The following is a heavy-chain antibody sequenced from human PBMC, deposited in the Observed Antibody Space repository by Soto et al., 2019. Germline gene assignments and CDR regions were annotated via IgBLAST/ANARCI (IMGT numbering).Heavy chain of an antibody. CDR2: INHSGST. J-gene: IGHJ6*02. D-gene: IGHD3-10*01. CDR1: GGSFSGYY. V-gene: IGHV4-34*01. CDR3: ARGRGRYYYGSGAPPYYYGMDV. Sequence: SETLSLTCAVYGGSFSGYYWSWIRQPPGKGLEWIGEINHSGSTNYNPSLKSRVTISVDTSKNQFSLKLSSVTAADTAAYYCARGRGRYYYGSGAPPYYYGMDVWGQGTTVTVSS.